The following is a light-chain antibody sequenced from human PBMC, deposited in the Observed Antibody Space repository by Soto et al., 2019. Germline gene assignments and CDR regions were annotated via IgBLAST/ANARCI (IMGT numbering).Light chain of an antibody. CDR2: DAS. V-gene: IGKV1-5*01. CDR3: LTYKSYSLHT. CDR1: QSVSRR. J-gene: IGKJ2*01. Sequence: DIPMTQSPSTLSASVGDRITITCRASQSVSRRLAWFQQKPGKAPNLLIYDASSLESGVPSRFSGRGSGTEFPLTIISLQPDDCGTYYCLTYKSYSLHTFGQRTKLES.